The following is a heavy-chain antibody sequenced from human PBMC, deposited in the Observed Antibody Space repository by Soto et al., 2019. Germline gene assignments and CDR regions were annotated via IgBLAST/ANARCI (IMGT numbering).Heavy chain of an antibody. V-gene: IGHV3-21*01. CDR2: ISSSSSYI. Sequence: EVQLVESGGGLVKPGGSLRLSCAASGFTFSSYSMNWVRQAPGKGLEWVSSISSSSSYIYYADSVKGRFTISRDNAKNSLYLQMNSLRAEDTAVYYCARLDKYSSGSNGDAFDIWGQGTMVTVSS. J-gene: IGHJ3*02. CDR3: ARLDKYSSGSNGDAFDI. D-gene: IGHD6-19*01. CDR1: GFTFSSYS.